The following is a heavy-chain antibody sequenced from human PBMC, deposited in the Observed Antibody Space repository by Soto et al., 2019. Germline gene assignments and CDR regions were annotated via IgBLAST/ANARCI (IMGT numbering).Heavy chain of an antibody. J-gene: IGHJ3*02. D-gene: IGHD6-13*01. Sequence: EVQLVESGGGLVKPGGSLRLSCAASGFTFSSYSMNWVRQAPGKGLEWVSSISSSSSYIYYADSVKGRFTISRDNAKNSLYLQMNSLRAEDTGVYYCATAIAAGVGAFDIWGQGTMVTVSS. CDR3: ATAIAAGVGAFDI. V-gene: IGHV3-21*01. CDR1: GFTFSSYS. CDR2: ISSSSSYI.